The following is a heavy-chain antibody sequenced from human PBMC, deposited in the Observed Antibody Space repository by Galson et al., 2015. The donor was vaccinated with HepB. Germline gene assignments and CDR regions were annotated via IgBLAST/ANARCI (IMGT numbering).Heavy chain of an antibody. D-gene: IGHD2-2*03. V-gene: IGHV3-21*01. CDR3: ARDFLGIVVVPAAIYDFYGMDV. CDR2: ISSSSSYI. CDR1: GFTFSSYS. J-gene: IGHJ6*02. Sequence: SLRLSCAASGFTFSSYSMNWVRQAPGKGLEWVSSISSSSSYIYYADSVKGRFTISRDNAKNSLYLQMNGLRAEDTAVYYCARDFLGIVVVPAAIYDFYGMDVWGQGTTVTVSS.